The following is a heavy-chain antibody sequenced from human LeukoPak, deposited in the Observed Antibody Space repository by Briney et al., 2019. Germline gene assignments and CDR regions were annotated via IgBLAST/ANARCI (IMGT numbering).Heavy chain of an antibody. CDR1: GFTFGDYA. V-gene: IGHV3-49*04. CDR3: TREGHDYGDYYFDY. CDR2: IRSKAYGGTT. Sequence: GGSLRLSCTASGFTFGDYAMSWVRQAPGKGLEWVGFIRSKAYGGTTEYAASVKGRFTISRDDSKSIAYLQMNSLKTEDTAVYYCTREGHDYGDYYFDYWGQGTLVTVSS. D-gene: IGHD4-17*01. J-gene: IGHJ4*02.